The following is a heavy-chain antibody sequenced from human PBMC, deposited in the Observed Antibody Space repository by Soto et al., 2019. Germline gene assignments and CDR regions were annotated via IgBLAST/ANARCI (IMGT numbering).Heavy chain of an antibody. V-gene: IGHV1-18*01. J-gene: IGHJ3*02. D-gene: IGHD3-16*02. CDR1: GYIFTSHG. Sequence: LVKFECKASGYIFTSHGIRWLQKKPGQRLEWMVWISAYNGNTNYAQKLQGRVTMTTDTSTSTAYMELRSLRSDDTAVYYCAICYVYIWGSYRYTADAFAIWGQGTMVTVSS. CDR3: AICYVYIWGSYRYTADAFAI. CDR2: ISAYNGNT.